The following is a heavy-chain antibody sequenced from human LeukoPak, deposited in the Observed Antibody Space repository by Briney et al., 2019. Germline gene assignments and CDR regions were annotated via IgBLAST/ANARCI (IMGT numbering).Heavy chain of an antibody. CDR1: GGTFSSYA. CDR2: IIPIFGIA. V-gene: IGHV1-69*04. D-gene: IGHD5-18*01. Sequence: ASVKVSCKASGGTFSSYAISWVRQAPGQGLEWMGRIIPIFGIANYAQKFQGRVTITADKSTSTAYMELSSLRSEDTAVYYCARTLGYPASDAAFDIWGQGTMVTVSS. CDR3: ARTLGYPASDAAFDI. J-gene: IGHJ3*02.